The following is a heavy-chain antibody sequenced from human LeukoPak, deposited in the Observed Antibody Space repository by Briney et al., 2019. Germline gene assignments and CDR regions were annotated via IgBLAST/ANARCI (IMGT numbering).Heavy chain of an antibody. CDR1: GFTFSDYY. CDR2: ISSSGSTI. J-gene: IGHJ4*02. V-gene: IGHV3-11*01. CDR3: AGPHDRRGTYFDY. Sequence: GGSLRLSCAASGFTFSDYYMSWFRQAPGKGLEWVSYISSSGSTIYYADSVKGRFTISRDNAKNSLYLQMNSLRAEDTAVYYCAGPHDRRGTYFDYWGQGTLVTVSS. D-gene: IGHD3-22*01.